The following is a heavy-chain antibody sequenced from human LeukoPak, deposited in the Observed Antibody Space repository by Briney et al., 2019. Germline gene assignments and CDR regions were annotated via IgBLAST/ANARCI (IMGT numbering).Heavy chain of an antibody. J-gene: IGHJ4*02. CDR1: GFTVSSNY. V-gene: IGHV3-53*01. D-gene: IGHD6-19*01. Sequence: GGSLRLSCAASGFTVSSNYMSWVRQAPGKGLEWFSVIYSGGSTYYADSVKGRFTISRDNSKNTLYLQMNSLRAEDTAVYYCARAALYSGWPFDYWGQGTLVTVSS. CDR3: ARAALYSGWPFDY. CDR2: IYSGGST.